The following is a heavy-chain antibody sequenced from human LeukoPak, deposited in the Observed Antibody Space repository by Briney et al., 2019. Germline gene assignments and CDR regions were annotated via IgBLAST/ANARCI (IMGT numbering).Heavy chain of an antibody. CDR2: ISYDGSNK. Sequence: PGRSLRLSCAASGFTFSSYAMHWVRQAPGKGLEWVAVISYDGSNKYYADSVKGRFTISRDNSKNTLYLQMNSLRAEDTAVYYCARRHSGSYHYWGQGTLVTVSS. J-gene: IGHJ4*02. D-gene: IGHD1-26*01. CDR3: ARRHSGSYHY. CDR1: GFTFSSYA. V-gene: IGHV3-30-3*01.